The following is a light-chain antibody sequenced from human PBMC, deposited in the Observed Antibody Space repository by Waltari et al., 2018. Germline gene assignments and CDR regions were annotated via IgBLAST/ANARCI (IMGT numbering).Light chain of an antibody. CDR3: AAWDDSLSAWV. V-gene: IGLV1-47*01. Sequence: QSVLTPPPSASGPPGQRVTIPCSGSRSNIGNTNVSWYQQLPGTAPKLVSYRNNQRASGVPDRFSGSKSGTSVSLAFSGLRSEDEADYYCAAWDDSLSAWVFGGGTKLTVL. CDR1: RSNIGNTN. J-gene: IGLJ3*02. CDR2: RNN.